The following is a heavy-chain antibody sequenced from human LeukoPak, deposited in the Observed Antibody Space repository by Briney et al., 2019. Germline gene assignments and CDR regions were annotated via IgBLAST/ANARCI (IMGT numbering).Heavy chain of an antibody. CDR3: ARDAVAMVYYDFWSGYSSNYFDY. CDR1: GFTFSDYT. CDR2: ISYHGTGQ. J-gene: IGHJ4*02. Sequence: GGSLRLSCAASGFTFSDYTIHWVRQAPGKGLEWVAVISYHGTGQYYADSVKGRFSISRDNSKNTLYLQMNSLRAEDTAVYYCARDAVAMVYYDFWSGYSSNYFDYWGQGTLVTVPS. D-gene: IGHD3-3*01. V-gene: IGHV3-30*04.